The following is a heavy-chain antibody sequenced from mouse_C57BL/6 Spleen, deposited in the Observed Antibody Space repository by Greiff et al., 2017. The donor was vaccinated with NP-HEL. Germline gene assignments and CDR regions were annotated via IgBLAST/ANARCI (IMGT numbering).Heavy chain of an antibody. CDR1: GFTFSSYA. J-gene: IGHJ2*01. CDR2: ISDGGSYT. Sequence: EVMLVESGGGLVKPGGSLKLSCAASGFTFSSYAMSWVRQTPEKRLEWVATISDGGSYTYYPDNVKGRFTISRDNAKNNLYLQMSHLKSEDTAMYYCARAGYYDPLDYWGQGTTLTVSS. D-gene: IGHD2-4*01. V-gene: IGHV5-4*03. CDR3: ARAGYYDPLDY.